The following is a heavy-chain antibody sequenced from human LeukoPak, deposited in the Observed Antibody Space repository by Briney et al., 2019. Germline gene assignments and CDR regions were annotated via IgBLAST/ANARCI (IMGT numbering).Heavy chain of an antibody. Sequence: PSETLSLTCSVSGGSISGYYWSWIRQPPGKGLEWIGYIHYSGSTYYNPSLKSRVTISVDTSKNQFSLKLDSVTAADTAIYYCARVSFLDSGWFDPWGQGTQVTVSS. CDR2: IHYSGST. CDR3: ARVSFLDSGWFDP. CDR1: GGSISGYY. V-gene: IGHV4-59*12. J-gene: IGHJ5*02. D-gene: IGHD3-3*01.